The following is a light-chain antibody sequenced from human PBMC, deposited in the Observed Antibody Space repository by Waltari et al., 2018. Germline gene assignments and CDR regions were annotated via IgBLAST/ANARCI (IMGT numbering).Light chain of an antibody. Sequence: QSALTQPASVSGSPGQSITISCTGTSSDVGGYNSVSWYQQHPGRAPKLRISDVNSRPSGVSNRFSGSKSGNPASLTISGLQTEDEADYSCSSYTTSSTLVFGGGTQLTVL. V-gene: IGLV2-14*03. J-gene: IGLJ2*01. CDR3: SSYTTSSTLV. CDR1: SSDVGGYNS. CDR2: DVN.